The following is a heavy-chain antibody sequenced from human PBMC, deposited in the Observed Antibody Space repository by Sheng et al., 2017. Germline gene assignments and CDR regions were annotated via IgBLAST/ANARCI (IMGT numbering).Heavy chain of an antibody. CDR2: IYHSGYT. J-gene: IGHJ5*02. Sequence: QVQLQESGPGLVKPSETLSLTCTVSGYSISSGYHWGWIRQPPGKGLEWIGSIYHSGYTYYNPSLKSRVTISVDTSKNQFSLKLSSVTAADTAVYYXGELTGGRFDPRGRGNPSVTVSS. CDR3: GELTGGRFDP. CDR1: GYSISSGYH. D-gene: IGHD3-9*01. V-gene: IGHV4-38-2*02.